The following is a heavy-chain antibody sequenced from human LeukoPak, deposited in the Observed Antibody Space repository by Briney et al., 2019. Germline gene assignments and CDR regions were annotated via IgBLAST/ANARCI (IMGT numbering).Heavy chain of an antibody. CDR2: ISGSGGST. CDR1: GFTFSSYA. D-gene: IGHD6-13*01. Sequence: GGSLRLSCAASGFTFSSYAMSWVRQAPGKGLEWVSAISGSGGSTHSADSVKGRFTISRDNSKNTLYLQMNSLRAEDTAVYYCAKAQGIAAAAAYDNWGQGTLVTVSS. V-gene: IGHV3-23*01. CDR3: AKAQGIAAAAAYDN. J-gene: IGHJ4*02.